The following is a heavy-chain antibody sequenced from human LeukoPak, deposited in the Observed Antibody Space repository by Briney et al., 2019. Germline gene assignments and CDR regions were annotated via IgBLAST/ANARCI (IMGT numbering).Heavy chain of an antibody. CDR2: ISSSGSTI. CDR3: ARDVDLPMN. CDR1: GFTFGGYE. V-gene: IGHV3-48*03. J-gene: IGHJ4*02. Sequence: PGGSLRLSCEASGFTFGGYEMHWVRQAPGKGLEWVSYISSSGSTIYYADSVKGRFTISRDNAKNSLYLQMNSLRDEDTAVYYCARDVDLPMNWGQGTLVTVSS.